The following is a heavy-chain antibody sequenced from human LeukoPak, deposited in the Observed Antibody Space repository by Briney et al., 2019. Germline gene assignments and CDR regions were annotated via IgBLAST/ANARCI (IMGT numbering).Heavy chain of an antibody. V-gene: IGHV3-30*02. CDR1: GFTFSTSG. Sequence: GGSLRLSCAASGFTFSTSGIHWVRQAPGKGLEWVEFIRNDESDRKYADSVKGRFTISRDNSRNLGYLQMNSLRVDDTARYYCAKSESSDRWSDNWGQGTLVTVSS. J-gene: IGHJ4*02. CDR3: AKSESSDRWSDN. CDR2: IRNDESDR. D-gene: IGHD3-3*01.